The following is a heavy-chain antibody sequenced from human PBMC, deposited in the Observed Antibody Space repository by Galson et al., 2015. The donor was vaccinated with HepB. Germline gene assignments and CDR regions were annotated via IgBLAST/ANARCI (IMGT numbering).Heavy chain of an antibody. J-gene: IGHJ6*02. CDR2: ISWDGGST. CDR3: AKDVSGSRYYYYGMDV. Sequence: SLRLSCAASGFTFDDYTMHWVRQAPGKGLEWVSLISWDGGSTYYADSVKGRFTISRDNSKNSLYLQMNSLRTEDTALYYCAKDVSGSRYYYYGMDVWGQGTTVTVSS. CDR1: GFTFDDYT. V-gene: IGHV3-43*01. D-gene: IGHD1-26*01.